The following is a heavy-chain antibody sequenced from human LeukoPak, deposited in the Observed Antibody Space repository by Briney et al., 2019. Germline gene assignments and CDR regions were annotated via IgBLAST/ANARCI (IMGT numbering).Heavy chain of an antibody. CDR1: GFTFSNYW. CDR3: ARDRGQLWPTGDY. J-gene: IGHJ4*02. CDR2: IKQDGSEK. V-gene: IGHV3-7*01. D-gene: IGHD5-18*01. Sequence: GGSLRLSCAASGFTFSNYWMSWVRQAPGKGLEWVANIKQDGSEKNSADSVKGRFTISRDNAKNSLYLQMNSLRAEDTAIYYCARDRGQLWPTGDYWGQGTLVTVSS.